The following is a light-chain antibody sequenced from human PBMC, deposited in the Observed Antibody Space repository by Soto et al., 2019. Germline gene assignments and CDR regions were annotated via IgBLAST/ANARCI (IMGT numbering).Light chain of an antibody. Sequence: GESGTITCRASQVISTSLAWYQVKPGKAPKLLIYAASTLESGVPSRFSATVSGTEFSLTITSLQPEDFATYYCLQAYNYPLTSGAGTKVDIK. CDR1: QVISTS. CDR2: AAS. J-gene: IGKJ4*01. CDR3: LQAYNYPLT. V-gene: IGKV1-9*01.